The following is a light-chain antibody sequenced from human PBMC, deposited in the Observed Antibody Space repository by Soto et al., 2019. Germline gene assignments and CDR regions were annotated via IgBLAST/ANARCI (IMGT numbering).Light chain of an antibody. J-gene: IGKJ1*01. CDR1: QSVSSSY. CDR2: GAS. Sequence: EIVLTQSPGTLSLSPGERATLSCRASQSVSSSYLAWYQQKPGQAPRLLIYGASTRATGIPARFSGSGSGTEFTLTISSLQSEDFAVYYCQQYNNWPPWTLGQGTKVDIK. CDR3: QQYNNWPPWT. V-gene: IGKV3-15*01.